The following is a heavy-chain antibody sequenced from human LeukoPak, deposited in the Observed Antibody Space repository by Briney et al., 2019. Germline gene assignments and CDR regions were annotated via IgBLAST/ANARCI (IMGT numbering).Heavy chain of an antibody. D-gene: IGHD3-10*01. V-gene: IGHV1-2*02. J-gene: IGHJ3*02. CDR3: VRDSGAI. Sequence: ASVMVSCKTSGYTFTGYYIYWVRQAPGQGLEWMGWINPKSGDTNYAQKFYGRVTMTRDTSISTAYMELSSLRSDDTAVYYYVRDSGAIWGQGTMVTVSS. CDR1: GYTFTGYY. CDR2: INPKSGDT.